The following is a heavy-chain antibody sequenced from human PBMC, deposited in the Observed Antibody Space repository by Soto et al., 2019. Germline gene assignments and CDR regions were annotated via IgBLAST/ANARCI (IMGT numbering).Heavy chain of an antibody. Sequence: QVQLHESGPGLVKPSETLSLTCTVSGDSLSSHYWIWIRQPPGKGLEWIGHIYHSGGTRYNPSLRSRVTISVDTSKNQFSLKLRSVTAADTAVYYCAKNVAVAGFCLDPWGQGILVTVSS. V-gene: IGHV4-59*11. D-gene: IGHD6-19*01. CDR2: IYHSGGT. CDR3: AKNVAVAGFCLDP. J-gene: IGHJ5*02. CDR1: GDSLSSHY.